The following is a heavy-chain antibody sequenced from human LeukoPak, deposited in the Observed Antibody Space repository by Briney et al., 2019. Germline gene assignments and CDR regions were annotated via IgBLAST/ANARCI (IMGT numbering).Heavy chain of an antibody. CDR2: IIPILGIA. CDR1: GGTFSSYA. V-gene: IGHV1-69*04. J-gene: IGHJ6*02. CDR3: ARDRRGLFRMDV. Sequence: GASVKVSCKASGGTFSSYAISWVRRAPGQGLEWMGRIIPILGIANYAQKFQGRVTITADKSTSTAYMELSSLRSEDTAVYYCARDRRGLFRMDVWGQGTTVTVSS.